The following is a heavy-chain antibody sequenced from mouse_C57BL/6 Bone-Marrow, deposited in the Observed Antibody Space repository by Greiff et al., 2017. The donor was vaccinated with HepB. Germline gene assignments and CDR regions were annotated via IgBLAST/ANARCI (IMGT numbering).Heavy chain of an antibody. V-gene: IGHV3-6*01. Sequence: EVKLQESGPGLVKPSQSLSLTCSVTGYSITSGYYWNWIRQFPGNKLEWMGYISYDGSNNYNPSLKNRISITRDTSKNQFFLKLNSVTTEDTATYYCARGIYYDYDYFDYWGQGTTLTVSS. J-gene: IGHJ2*01. CDR2: ISYDGSN. D-gene: IGHD2-4*01. CDR1: GYSITSGYY. CDR3: ARGIYYDYDYFDY.